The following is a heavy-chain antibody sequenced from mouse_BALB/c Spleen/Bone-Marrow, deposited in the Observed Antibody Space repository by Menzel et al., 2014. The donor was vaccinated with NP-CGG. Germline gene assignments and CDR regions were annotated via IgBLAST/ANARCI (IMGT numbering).Heavy chain of an antibody. V-gene: IGHV1-9*01. Sequence: VQLQQSGAELMKPGASVKISCKATGYTFSSYWIEWVKQRPGHGLEWIGEILPGSGSTNYNEKFKGKATFTADTSSNTAYMQLSSLTSEDSAVYCCARTGTNWYFDVWGAGTTVTVSS. D-gene: IGHD3-3*01. CDR1: GYTFSSYW. J-gene: IGHJ1*01. CDR3: ARTGTNWYFDV. CDR2: ILPGSGST.